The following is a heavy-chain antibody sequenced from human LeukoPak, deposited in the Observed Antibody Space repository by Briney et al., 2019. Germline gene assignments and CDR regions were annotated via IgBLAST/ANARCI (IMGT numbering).Heavy chain of an antibody. CDR2: INPNSGGT. Sequence: GASVKVSCKASGYTFTVYNMHWVRQAPGQGPEWMGWINPNSGGTHYAQKFQGRVTMTRDTSISTAYMELSRLRSDDTAVYYCARQQDTYPTRDWGQGTLVTVSS. CDR3: ARQQDTYPTRD. CDR1: GYTFTVYN. D-gene: IGHD2-15*01. V-gene: IGHV1-2*02. J-gene: IGHJ4*02.